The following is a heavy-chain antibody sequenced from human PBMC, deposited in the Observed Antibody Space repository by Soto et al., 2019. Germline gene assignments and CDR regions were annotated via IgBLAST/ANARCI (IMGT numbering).Heavy chain of an antibody. D-gene: IGHD3-3*01. V-gene: IGHV3-21*01. J-gene: IGHJ6*02. CDR1: GFTFSSYS. CDR2: ISSSSSYI. Sequence: PGGSLRLSCAASGFTFSSYSMNWVRQAPGKGLEWVSSISSSSSYIYYADSVKGRFTISRDNAKNSLYLQMNSLRAEDTAVYYCARDSEFGVVINYYYYYGMDVWGQGTTVTSP. CDR3: ARDSEFGVVINYYYYYGMDV.